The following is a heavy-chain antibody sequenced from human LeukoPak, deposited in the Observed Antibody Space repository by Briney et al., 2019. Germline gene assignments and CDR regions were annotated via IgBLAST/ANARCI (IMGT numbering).Heavy chain of an antibody. D-gene: IGHD3-22*01. J-gene: IGHJ4*02. CDR1: GGSISTSPYY. CDR3: ARQVVYYYDSSGYFDY. CDR2: TYYSGRT. Sequence: SETLSLTCPVTGGSISTSPYYCSWIRHPPRKDPDRLRRTYYSGRTYYNPSLKSRVTISVDTSKNQFSLKLSSVTAADTAVYYCARQVVYYYDSSGYFDYWGQGTLVTVSS. V-gene: IGHV4-39*01.